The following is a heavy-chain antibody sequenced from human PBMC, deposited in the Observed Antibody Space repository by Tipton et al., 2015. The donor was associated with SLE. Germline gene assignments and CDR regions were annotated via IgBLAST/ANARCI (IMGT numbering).Heavy chain of an antibody. Sequence: SLRLSCAASGFTFGDYVVIWFRQAPGKGLEWVGFIRSESYGGTTEYAASVRGRFTISRDDSKNIGYLQMNSLKTEDTAVFYCSRYYEPYYGMDVWGQGTTVTVSS. J-gene: IGHJ6*02. CDR1: GFTFGDYV. V-gene: IGHV3-49*03. CDR3: SRYYEPYYGMDV. D-gene: IGHD3-3*01. CDR2: IRSESYGGTT.